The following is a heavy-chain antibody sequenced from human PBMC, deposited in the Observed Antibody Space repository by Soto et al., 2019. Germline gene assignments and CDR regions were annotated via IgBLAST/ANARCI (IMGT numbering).Heavy chain of an antibody. CDR1: GYNFATYW. CDR2: IYPGDSDT. D-gene: IGHD3-22*01. Sequence: PGESLKISCKGSGYNFATYWIAWVRQLPGKGPEWMGIIYPGDSDTSYSPSFQGQVTISVDKSISTAYLQWNSLKASDTAMYYCARLELLAYYYDSSGYPTHWGQGTLVTVSS. CDR3: ARLELLAYYYDSSGYPTH. J-gene: IGHJ4*02. V-gene: IGHV5-51*01.